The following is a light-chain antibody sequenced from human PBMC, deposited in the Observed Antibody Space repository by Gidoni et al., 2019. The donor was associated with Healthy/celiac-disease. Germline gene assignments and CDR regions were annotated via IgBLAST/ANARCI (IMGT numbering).Light chain of an antibody. Sequence: IRMTQSPSSFSASTGDRVTITCRASQGISSYLAWYQQKPGKAPKLLIYAASTLQSGVPSRFSGSGSGTDFTLTISCLQSEDFATYYCQQYYSYPLTFGGGTKVEIK. CDR3: QQYYSYPLT. CDR1: QGISSY. J-gene: IGKJ4*01. V-gene: IGKV1-8*01. CDR2: AAS.